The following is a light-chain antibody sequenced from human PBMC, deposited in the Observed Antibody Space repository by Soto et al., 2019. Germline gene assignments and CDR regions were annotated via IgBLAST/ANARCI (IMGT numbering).Light chain of an antibody. J-gene: IGKJ2*01. Sequence: DIQMTQSPSTLSASVGDRVTITCRASQSISTLLAWYHQKPGQAPKLLISGASSLECGVPSRFSGSGSGTEFSLAIISLQTDDFATYYCTQYKYYPYTFGEGTKLDIK. CDR3: TQYKYYPYT. CDR1: QSISTL. V-gene: IGKV1-5*01. CDR2: GAS.